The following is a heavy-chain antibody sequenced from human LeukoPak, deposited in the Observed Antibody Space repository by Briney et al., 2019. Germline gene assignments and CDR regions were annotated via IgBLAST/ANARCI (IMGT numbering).Heavy chain of an antibody. J-gene: IGHJ5*02. Sequence: ASVKVSCKVSGYTLTELSMHWVRQAPGKGLEWMGGFDPEDGETIYAQKFQGRVTMTEDTSTDTAYTELSSLRSEDTAVYYCATDSRFRYCSGGSCFDHENWFDPWGQGTLVTVSS. CDR3: ATDSRFRYCSGGSCFDHENWFDP. CDR2: FDPEDGET. CDR1: GYTLTELS. D-gene: IGHD2-15*01. V-gene: IGHV1-24*01.